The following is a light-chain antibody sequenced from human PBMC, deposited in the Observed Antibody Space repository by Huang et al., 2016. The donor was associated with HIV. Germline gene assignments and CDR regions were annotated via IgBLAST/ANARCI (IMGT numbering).Light chain of an antibody. CDR1: QSVSSCY. Sequence: EIVLTQSPGTLSLSPGERATLSCRASQSVSSCYLAWYQQKPGQAPRLLIYGASSRATGIPDRFSGSGSGTDFTLTISRLEPEDCAVYYCQQYGSSPQTFGQGTKVEIK. J-gene: IGKJ1*01. CDR3: QQYGSSPQT. CDR2: GAS. V-gene: IGKV3-20*01.